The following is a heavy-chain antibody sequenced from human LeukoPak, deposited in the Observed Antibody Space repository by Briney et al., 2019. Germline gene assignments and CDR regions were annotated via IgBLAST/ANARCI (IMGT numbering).Heavy chain of an antibody. CDR3: ARGATNYYHYYMDV. D-gene: IGHD1-26*01. Sequence: SETLSLTCTVSGGSISSYYWSWIRQPAGKGLEWIGRIYTSGSTNYNPSLKSRVTMSVDTSKNQFSLKLSSVTAADTAVYYCARGATNYYHYYMDVWGKGTTVTVSS. J-gene: IGHJ6*03. V-gene: IGHV4-4*07. CDR2: IYTSGST. CDR1: GGSISSYY.